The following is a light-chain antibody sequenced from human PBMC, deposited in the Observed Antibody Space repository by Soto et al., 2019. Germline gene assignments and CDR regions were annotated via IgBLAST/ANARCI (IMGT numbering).Light chain of an antibody. CDR2: AAS. CDR3: LQYNSHPLT. V-gene: IGKV1-17*03. Sequence: DIQMTQSPSAMSASLGDRVTITCRASQGISNSLAWFQQKPGKVPKRLILAASTLQSGVPSRFSGTGSGTAFTLTISSLQPEDFATYYCLQYNSHPLTFGGGTKVDIK. CDR1: QGISNS. J-gene: IGKJ4*02.